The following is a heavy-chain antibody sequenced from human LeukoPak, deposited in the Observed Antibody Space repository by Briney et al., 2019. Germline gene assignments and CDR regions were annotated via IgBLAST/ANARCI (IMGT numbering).Heavy chain of an antibody. D-gene: IGHD1-26*01. CDR1: GLTFSSYA. CDR2: ISGSGGST. Sequence: PGGSLRLSCAASGLTFSSYAMSWVRQAPGKGLEWVSAISGSGGSTYYADSVKGRFTISRDNSKNTLYLQMNSLRAEDTAVYYCAKVRGRPSEYFQHWGQGTLVTVSS. J-gene: IGHJ1*01. CDR3: AKVRGRPSEYFQH. V-gene: IGHV3-23*01.